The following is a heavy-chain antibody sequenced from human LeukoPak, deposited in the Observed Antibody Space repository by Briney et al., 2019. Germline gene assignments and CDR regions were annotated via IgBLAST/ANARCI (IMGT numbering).Heavy chain of an antibody. Sequence: GSLRLSCAASGFTFSNYWMSWVRQAPGKGLEWVANIKQDGSEKYYVDSVKGRFTISRDNAKNSLYLQMNSLRAEDTAVYYCARDLAEYYDSSGYFYWGQGTLVTVSS. CDR2: IKQDGSEK. CDR1: GFTFSNYW. CDR3: ARDLAEYYDSSGYFY. J-gene: IGHJ4*02. D-gene: IGHD3-22*01. V-gene: IGHV3-7*01.